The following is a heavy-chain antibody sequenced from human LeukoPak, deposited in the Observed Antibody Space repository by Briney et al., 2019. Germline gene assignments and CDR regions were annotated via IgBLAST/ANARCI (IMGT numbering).Heavy chain of an antibody. CDR3: ARDGQQLVPGYFDY. Sequence: SETLSLTCAVYGGSFSGYYWSCIRQPPGKGLEWIGEINHSGSTNYNPSLKSRVTISVDTSKNQFSLKLNSVTPEDTAVYYCARDGQQLVPGYFDYWGQGTLVTVSS. V-gene: IGHV4-34*01. D-gene: IGHD6-13*01. J-gene: IGHJ4*02. CDR2: INHSGST. CDR1: GGSFSGYY.